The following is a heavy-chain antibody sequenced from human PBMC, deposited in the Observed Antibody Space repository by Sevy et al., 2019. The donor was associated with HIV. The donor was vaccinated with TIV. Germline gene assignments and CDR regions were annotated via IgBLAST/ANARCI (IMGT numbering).Heavy chain of an antibody. CDR1: GFTFDDYA. D-gene: IGHD5-18*01. CDR3: AKVWGKAMESRGYYFDY. Sequence: GGSLRLSCAASGFTFDDYAMHWVRQAPGKGLEWVSGISWNSGSIGYADSVKGRFTISRDNAKNSLYLQMNRLRAEDTALYYCAKVWGKAMESRGYYFDYWGQGTLVTVSS. J-gene: IGHJ4*02. CDR2: ISWNSGSI. V-gene: IGHV3-9*01.